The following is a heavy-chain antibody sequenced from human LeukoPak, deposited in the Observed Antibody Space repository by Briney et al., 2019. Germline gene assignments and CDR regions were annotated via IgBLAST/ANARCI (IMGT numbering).Heavy chain of an antibody. J-gene: IGHJ4*02. CDR1: GFTSSYW. D-gene: IGHD2-2*01. CDR3: ARDPYCSSTSCYPT. Sequence: GGSLRLSCAASGFTSSYWMSWVRQAPGKGLEWVANIKQDGSEKYYVDSVKGRFTISRDNAKNSLYLQMNSLRAEDTAVYYCARDPYCSSTSCYPTWGQGTLVTVSS. V-gene: IGHV3-7*01. CDR2: IKQDGSEK.